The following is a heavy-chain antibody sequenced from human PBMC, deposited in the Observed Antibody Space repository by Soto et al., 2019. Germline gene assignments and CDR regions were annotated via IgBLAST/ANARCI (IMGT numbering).Heavy chain of an antibody. CDR1: GGSISSYY. V-gene: IGHV4-59*01. Sequence: QVKLQESGPGLVKPSETLSLTCTVSGGSISSYYWSGIRQPPGKGLEWIAYIYYSGSTNYNPSLKSRVAISGDTSKNQFSLKLSSVTAADTAVYYCARTVIGGFDYWGQGILVTVSS. D-gene: IGHD3-16*02. J-gene: IGHJ4*02. CDR2: IYYSGST. CDR3: ARTVIGGFDY.